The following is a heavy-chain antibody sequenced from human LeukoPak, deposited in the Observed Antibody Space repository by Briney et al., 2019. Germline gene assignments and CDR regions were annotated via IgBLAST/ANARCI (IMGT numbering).Heavy chain of an antibody. CDR2: IIPILGIA. D-gene: IGHD6-19*01. V-gene: IGHV1-69*04. J-gene: IGHJ6*02. CDR1: GYTFTSYA. Sequence: GASVNVSCKASGYTFTSYAISWVRQAPGQGLEWMGRIIPILGIANYAQKFQGRVTITADKSTSTAYMELSSLRSEDTAVYYCARERLRRIAVAAGMDVWGQGTTVTVSS. CDR3: ARERLRRIAVAAGMDV.